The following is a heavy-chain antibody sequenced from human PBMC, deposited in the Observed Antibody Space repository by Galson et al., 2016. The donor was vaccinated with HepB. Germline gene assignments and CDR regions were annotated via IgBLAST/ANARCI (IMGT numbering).Heavy chain of an antibody. Sequence: WGWLRQPPGKGLEWIGSVYYSGSTYYNPSLKSRVTISVDTSKNQFSLKLSSVTAADTAVYYCARRGPTYYYGMDVWGQGSTVTVSS. J-gene: IGHJ6*02. CDR3: ARRGPTYYYGMDV. CDR2: VYYSGST. D-gene: IGHD3-10*01. V-gene: IGHV4-39*01.